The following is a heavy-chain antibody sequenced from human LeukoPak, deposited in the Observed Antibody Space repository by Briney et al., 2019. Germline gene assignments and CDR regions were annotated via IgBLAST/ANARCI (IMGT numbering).Heavy chain of an antibody. Sequence: PGGSLRLSCAASGFTFSSYNMNWVRQAPGKGLEWVSYISSTSAYIHYADSVKGRFTISRDNVDNVVYLQMSSLGAEDTAVYYCARVAVAGPTGWFDPWGQGTLVTVSS. CDR1: GFTFSSYN. CDR3: ARVAVAGPTGWFDP. V-gene: IGHV3-21*05. D-gene: IGHD6-19*01. J-gene: IGHJ5*02. CDR2: ISSTSAYI.